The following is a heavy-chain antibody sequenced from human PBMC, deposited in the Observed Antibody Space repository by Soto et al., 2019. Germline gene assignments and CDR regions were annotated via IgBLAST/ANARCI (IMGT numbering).Heavy chain of an antibody. J-gene: IGHJ4*02. CDR1: GDSVSSNRAA. CDR2: TYYRSKWYN. Sequence: SQTLSLTCAISGDSVSSNRAAWNWIRQSPSRGLEWLVRTYYRSKWYNYYAVSVNSRITIKPDTSKNQFSLQLNSVTPEDTAVYYCARAWGFSSGWYGSFSYWGQRTLVTVSS. V-gene: IGHV6-1*01. D-gene: IGHD6-19*01. CDR3: ARAWGFSSGWYGSFSY.